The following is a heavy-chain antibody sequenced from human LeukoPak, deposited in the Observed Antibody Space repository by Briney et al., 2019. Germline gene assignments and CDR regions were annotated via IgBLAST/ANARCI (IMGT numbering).Heavy chain of an antibody. CDR1: GFSFTYAW. J-gene: IGHJ4*02. CDR3: TTDLNQRLKWFGNPLDH. V-gene: IGHV3-15*01. Sequence: GGSLRLSCVASGFSFTYAWMSWVRQAPGKGLQWVGHIRSETDGATTDYAAAVQGRFTISRADSKKMLYLEMNSLKTEDTGLYYCTTDLNQRLKWFGNPLDHWGQGTPVTVSS. CDR2: IRSETDGATT. D-gene: IGHD3-10*01.